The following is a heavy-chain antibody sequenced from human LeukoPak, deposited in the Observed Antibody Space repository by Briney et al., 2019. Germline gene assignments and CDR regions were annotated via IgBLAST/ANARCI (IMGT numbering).Heavy chain of an antibody. J-gene: IGHJ3*02. CDR1: GFTFSSYS. CDR2: IGTAGDT. V-gene: IGHV3-13*01. CDR3: ARGQQWLGAFDI. Sequence: GGSLRLSCAASGFTFSSYSMHWVRQATGKGLEWVSAIGTAGDTYYPGSVKGRFTISRENAKNSLYLQMNSLRAGDTAVYYCARGQQWLGAFDIWGQGTMVTVSS. D-gene: IGHD6-19*01.